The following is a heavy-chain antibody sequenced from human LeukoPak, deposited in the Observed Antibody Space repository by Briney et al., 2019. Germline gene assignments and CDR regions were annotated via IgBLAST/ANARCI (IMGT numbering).Heavy chain of an antibody. CDR3: ARVGYSSGWYPLGWFDP. V-gene: IGHV4-34*01. CDR2: INHSGST. D-gene: IGHD6-19*01. Sequence: SETLSLTCAVYGGSFSGYYWSWIRQPPGKGLEWIGEINHSGSTNYNPSLKSRVTISVDTSKNQFSLKLSSVTAADTAVYYCARVGYSSGWYPLGWFDPWGQGTLVTVSS. J-gene: IGHJ5*02. CDR1: GGSFSGYY.